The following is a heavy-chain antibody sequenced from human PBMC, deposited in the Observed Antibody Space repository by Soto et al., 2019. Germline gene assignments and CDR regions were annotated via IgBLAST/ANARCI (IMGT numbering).Heavy chain of an antibody. CDR2: IIPIFGTA. J-gene: IGHJ5*02. Sequence: ASVKVSCKASGGTFSSYAISWVRQAPGQGLEWMGGIIPIFGTANYAQKFQGRVTITADESTSTAYMELSSLRSEDTAVYYCARDLVGITMIEGGFDPWGQGTLVTVS. CDR3: ARDLVGITMIEGGFDP. V-gene: IGHV1-69*13. CDR1: GGTFSSYA. D-gene: IGHD3-22*01.